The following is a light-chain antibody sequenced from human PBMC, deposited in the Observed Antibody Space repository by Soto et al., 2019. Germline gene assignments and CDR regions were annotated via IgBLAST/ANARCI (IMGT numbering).Light chain of an antibody. J-gene: IGKJ2*01. CDR1: QSISNY. Sequence: DIQMTQSPSSLSAAVGDRVTLTCRASQSISNYLSWYRQNPGKAPELLIYAASTLQSGVPSRFSTSGSGTDFTLTITSLQPDDFATYYCHQSYSLPYTCAQGTKLEIK. CDR3: HQSYSLPYT. CDR2: AAS. V-gene: IGKV1-39*01.